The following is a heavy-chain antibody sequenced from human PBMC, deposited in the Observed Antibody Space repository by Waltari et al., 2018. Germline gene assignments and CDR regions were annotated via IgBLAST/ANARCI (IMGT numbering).Heavy chain of an antibody. CDR3: ARVKWELRYFDY. V-gene: IGHV3-53*02. J-gene: IGHJ4*02. D-gene: IGHD1-26*01. CDR2: IYSGGST. CDR1: GFTVSSNY. Sequence: EVQLVETGGGLIQHGGSLRLSCAASGFTVSSNYMRWVRQAPGKGLEWVSVIYSGGSTYYADSLKGRFTISRDNSKNTLYLQMNSLRAEDTAVYYCARVKWELRYFDYWGQGTLVTVSS.